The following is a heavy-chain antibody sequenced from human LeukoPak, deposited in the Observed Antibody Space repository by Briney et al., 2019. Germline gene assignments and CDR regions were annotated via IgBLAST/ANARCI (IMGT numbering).Heavy chain of an antibody. D-gene: IGHD6-13*01. CDR3: AKDPSSSWYPDETY. V-gene: IGHV3-23*01. CDR1: GFTFSSYA. J-gene: IGHJ4*02. Sequence: GGSLRLSCAASGFTFSSYAMSWVRQAPGKGLEWVSAISGSGGSTYYADSVKGRFTISRDNSKNTLYLQMNSLRAEDTAVYYCAKDPSSSWYPDETYWGQGTLVTVSS. CDR2: ISGSGGST.